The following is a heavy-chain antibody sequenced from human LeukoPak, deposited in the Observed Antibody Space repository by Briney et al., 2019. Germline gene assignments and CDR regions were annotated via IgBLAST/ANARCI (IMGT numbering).Heavy chain of an antibody. CDR1: GFTFDDYT. Sequence: PGGSLRLSCAASGFTFDDYTMHWVRQAPGKGLEWVSLISWDGGSTYYADSVKGRFTISRDNSKNSLYLQMNSLRTEDTAVYYCAKATGYLLWGQGTLVTVSS. J-gene: IGHJ4*02. CDR2: ISWDGGST. D-gene: IGHD1-14*01. V-gene: IGHV3-43*01. CDR3: AKATGYLL.